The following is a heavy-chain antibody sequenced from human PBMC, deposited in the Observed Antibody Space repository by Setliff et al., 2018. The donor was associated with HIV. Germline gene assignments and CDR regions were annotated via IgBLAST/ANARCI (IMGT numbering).Heavy chain of an antibody. Sequence: SETLSLTCAVSGGSISSSDWWSWVRQPPGKGLEWIGEIYFSGHTNYNPSLENRVTISVDTSKSQFFLMLSSVTAADTAVYYCARASSDIPGVDSNYFDDWGQGTLVTVSS. CDR2: IYFSGHT. D-gene: IGHD2-2*01. J-gene: IGHJ4*02. V-gene: IGHV4-4*02. CDR3: ARASSDIPGVDSNYFDD. CDR1: GGSISSSDW.